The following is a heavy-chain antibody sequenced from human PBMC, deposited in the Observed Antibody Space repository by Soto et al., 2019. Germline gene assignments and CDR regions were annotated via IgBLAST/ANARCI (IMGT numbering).Heavy chain of an antibody. J-gene: IGHJ4*02. D-gene: IGHD5-12*01. CDR1: GYTFSNYY. V-gene: IGHV1-46*01. CDR3: ARATRSGSPHFDH. Sequence: ASVKVSCKGAGYTFSNYYMHWVRQAPGQGLEWMGVINPSGDSTSYAQEFQGRVTMTRETSTSTLYMELSSLRSEDTAVYYCARATRSGSPHFDHWGQGTLVTVSS. CDR2: INPSGDST.